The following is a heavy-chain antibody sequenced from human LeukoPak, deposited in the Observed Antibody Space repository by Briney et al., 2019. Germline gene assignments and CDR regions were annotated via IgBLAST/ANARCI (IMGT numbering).Heavy chain of an antibody. J-gene: IGHJ4*02. V-gene: IGHV1-8*02. CDR2: MNPNSGNT. Sequence: ASVKVSCKASGYTFTSYYMHWVRQATGQGLEWMGWMNPNSGNTGYAQKFQGRVTMTRSTSISTAYMELSSLRSEDTAVYYCASVGSYCSSTSCSYYFDYWGQGTLVTVSS. CDR1: GYTFTSYY. D-gene: IGHD2-2*01. CDR3: ASVGSYCSSTSCSYYFDY.